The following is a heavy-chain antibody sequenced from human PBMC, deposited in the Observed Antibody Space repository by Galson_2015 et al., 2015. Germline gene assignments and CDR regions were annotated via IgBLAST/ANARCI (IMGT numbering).Heavy chain of an antibody. CDR3: ASRKLSGGEFDY. D-gene: IGHD3-16*01. V-gene: IGHV4-59*01. CDR2: IYDSGST. J-gene: IGHJ4*02. CDR1: GVSISSYH. Sequence: TLSLTCTVSGVSISSYHWSWIRQPPGKGLEWIGNIYDSGSTNYNPSLKSRVTISVDTSKNQFSLKLSSVAAADTAVFYCASRKLSGGEFDYWGQGTLVSVSS.